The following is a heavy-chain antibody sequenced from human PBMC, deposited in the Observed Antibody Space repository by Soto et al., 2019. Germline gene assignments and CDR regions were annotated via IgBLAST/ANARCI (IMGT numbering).Heavy chain of an antibody. Sequence: GASVKVSCKASGYTFTSYGISWVRQAPGQGLEWMGWISAYNGNTNYAQKLQGRVTMTTDTSTSTAYMELRSLRSDDTAVYYCARDDPREQRVGATLPFDYWGQGTLVTVSS. V-gene: IGHV1-18*01. CDR1: GYTFTSYG. J-gene: IGHJ4*02. CDR3: ARDDPREQRVGATLPFDY. D-gene: IGHD1-26*01. CDR2: ISAYNGNT.